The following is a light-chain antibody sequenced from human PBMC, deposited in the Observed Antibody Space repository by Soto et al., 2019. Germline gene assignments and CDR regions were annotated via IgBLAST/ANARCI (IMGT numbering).Light chain of an antibody. CDR1: QSVNTY. V-gene: IGKV3-11*01. CDR2: DAS. CDR3: QQRSDWRRT. Sequence: EIVLTQSPPTLSLSPGERATLSCRASQSVNTYLAWYQQRPGQAPRLLIYDASNRATGIPARFSGSGSGTDFTLTISSLEAEDFAVYYCQQRSDWRRTFGQGTKVEIK. J-gene: IGKJ1*01.